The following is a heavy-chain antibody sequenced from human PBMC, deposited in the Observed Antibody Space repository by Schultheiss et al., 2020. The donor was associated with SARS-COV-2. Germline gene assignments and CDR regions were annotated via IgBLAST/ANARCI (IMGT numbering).Heavy chain of an antibody. CDR3: TRLVSGSSSDH. J-gene: IGHJ5*02. V-gene: IGHV3-74*01. Sequence: GGSLRLSCAASGFTFSNYWMHWVRQAPGKGLMWVSRINGDGTTTNYAGSVKGRFTISRDNARNTVSLQMNSLRAEDTGVYYCTRLVSGSSSDHWGQGTLVTGSS. D-gene: IGHD6-13*01. CDR2: INGDGTTT. CDR1: GFTFSNYW.